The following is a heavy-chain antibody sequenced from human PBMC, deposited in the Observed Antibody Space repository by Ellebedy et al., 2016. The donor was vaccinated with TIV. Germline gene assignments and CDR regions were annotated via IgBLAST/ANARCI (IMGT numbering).Heavy chain of an antibody. CDR3: AREEIATSNNFWSGFSLRF. CDR1: GFNFTSYT. Sequence: GESLKISCAVSGFNFTSYTMNWVRQAPGKGLEWVSSISGSSGFIFYADSVKGRFTISRDNAKNSVYLLMNSVRVEDTAVYYCAREEIATSNNFWSGFSLRFWGQGNLVSVSS. V-gene: IGHV3-21*01. CDR2: ISGSSGFI. D-gene: IGHD3-3*01. J-gene: IGHJ4*02.